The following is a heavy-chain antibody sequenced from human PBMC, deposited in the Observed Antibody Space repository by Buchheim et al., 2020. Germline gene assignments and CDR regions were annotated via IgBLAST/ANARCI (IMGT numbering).Heavy chain of an antibody. CDR2: IPYDGSNK. Sequence: QVQLVESGGGVVQPGRSLRLSCAASGFTFSSYGMHWVRQAPGKGLEWVAFIPYDGSNKYYADSVKGRFTISRDNSKNTLYLQMNSLRAEDTAVYYCAKGDIVVVPAGDGMDVWGQGTT. CDR1: GFTFSSYG. CDR3: AKGDIVVVPAGDGMDV. D-gene: IGHD2-2*01. J-gene: IGHJ6*02. V-gene: IGHV3-30*02.